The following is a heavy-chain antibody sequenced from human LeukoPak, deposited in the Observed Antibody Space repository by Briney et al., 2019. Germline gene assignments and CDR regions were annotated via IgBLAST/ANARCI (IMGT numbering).Heavy chain of an antibody. CDR1: GYTFTGYY. Sequence: ASVKVSCKASGYTFTGYYMHWVRQAPGQGLEWMGWINPNSGGTNYAQKLQGRVTMTTDTSTSTAYMELRSLRSDDTAVYYCAREVGLEYVYYMDVWGKGTTVTISS. CDR2: INPNSGGT. D-gene: IGHD3-16*01. CDR3: AREVGLEYVYYMDV. V-gene: IGHV1-2*02. J-gene: IGHJ6*03.